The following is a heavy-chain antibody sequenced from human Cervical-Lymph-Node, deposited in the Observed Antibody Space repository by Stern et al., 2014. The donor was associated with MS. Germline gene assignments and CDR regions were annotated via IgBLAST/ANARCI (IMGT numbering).Heavy chain of an antibody. D-gene: IGHD6-6*01. CDR3: TRALRIADRPSPGGHWFDP. Sequence: AQLVDSGAEVEKPGASVKVSCKASGYIFTDYYLHWVRQAPGQGLEWMGRINPKSGGTSYAQSFQGRVTLTRDTSITTAYMDLSRLTSDDTAVYYCTRALRIADRPSPGGHWFDPWGQGTLVIVSS. J-gene: IGHJ5*02. CDR1: GYIFTDYY. V-gene: IGHV1-2*02. CDR2: INPKSGGT.